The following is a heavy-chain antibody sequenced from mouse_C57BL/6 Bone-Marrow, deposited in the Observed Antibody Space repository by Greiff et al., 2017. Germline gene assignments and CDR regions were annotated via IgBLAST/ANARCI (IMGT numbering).Heavy chain of an antibody. D-gene: IGHD1-3*01. CDR1: GFTFSNYW. J-gene: IGHJ1*03. CDR2: IRLKSDNYAT. V-gene: IGHV6-3*01. CDR3: TGSGYRYFDV. Sequence: EVKVEESGGGLVQPGGSMKLSCVASGFTFSNYWLNWVRQSPEKGLEWVAQIRLKSDNYATHYAESVKGRFTISRDDSKSSVYLQMNNLRAEDTGIYYCTGSGYRYFDVWGTGTTDTVTS.